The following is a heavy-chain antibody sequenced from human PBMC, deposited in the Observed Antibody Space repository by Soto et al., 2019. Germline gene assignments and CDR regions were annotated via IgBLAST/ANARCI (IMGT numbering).Heavy chain of an antibody. Sequence: QVQLQESGPGLVEPSQTLSLICTVSGGSISSGDYYWSWIRQLPGKGLEWIGYIYYSGTTFHNPSLKSRVSIAVDTPKNLVSLKLSSMTAADTAVYYCAGPSGDYGLSKYFHHWGQGTLVTVAS. CDR3: AGPSGDYGLSKYFHH. CDR2: IYYSGTT. CDR1: GGSISSGDYY. J-gene: IGHJ1*01. V-gene: IGHV4-31*03. D-gene: IGHD4-17*01.